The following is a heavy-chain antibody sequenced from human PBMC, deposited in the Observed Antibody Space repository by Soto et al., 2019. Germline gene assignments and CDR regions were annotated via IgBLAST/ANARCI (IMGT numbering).Heavy chain of an antibody. Sequence: QVEMVQSGAEVKKPGASVNVSCKTSGYSFITHGISWVRQAPGQGLKWMGWINPYTGNTNYAQSLQGRVTMTTDRFTSTAYMELRRLTSDDTALYYCARSPRISRSGDVWGKGTAVTVSS. D-gene: IGHD4-17*01. J-gene: IGHJ6*04. CDR3: ARSPRISRSGDV. CDR2: INPYTGNT. CDR1: GYSFITHG. V-gene: IGHV1-18*01.